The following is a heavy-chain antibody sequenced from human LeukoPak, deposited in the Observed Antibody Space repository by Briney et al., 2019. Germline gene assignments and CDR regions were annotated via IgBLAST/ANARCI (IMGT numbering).Heavy chain of an antibody. J-gene: IGHJ5*02. D-gene: IGHD6-6*01. V-gene: IGHV5-51*01. CDR1: GYSFTSYW. Sequence: GESLKISCKGSGYSFTSYWIGWVRQLPGKGLEWMGIIYPGDSDTRYSPSFQGQVTISADKSISTAYLQWSSLKASVTAMYYCARQGSSSGNWFDPWGQGTLVTVSS. CDR3: ARQGSSSGNWFDP. CDR2: IYPGDSDT.